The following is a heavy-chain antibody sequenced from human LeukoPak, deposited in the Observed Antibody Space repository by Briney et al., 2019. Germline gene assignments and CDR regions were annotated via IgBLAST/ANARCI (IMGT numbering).Heavy chain of an antibody. V-gene: IGHV4-59*01. CDR2: IYYSGST. CDR1: GFTFSSCA. Sequence: PGGSLRLSCAASGFTFSSCAMSWVRQAPGKGLEWIGYIYYSGSTNYNPSLKSRVSISVDTSKNQFSLKLSSVTAADTAVYYCARTGSTVTMLYPFDHWGQGTLVTVSS. D-gene: IGHD4-17*01. J-gene: IGHJ4*02. CDR3: ARTGSTVTMLYPFDH.